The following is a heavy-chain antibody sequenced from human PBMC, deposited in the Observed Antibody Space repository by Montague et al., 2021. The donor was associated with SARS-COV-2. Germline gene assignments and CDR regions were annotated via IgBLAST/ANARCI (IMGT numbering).Heavy chain of an antibody. J-gene: IGHJ6*02. Sequence: SETLSLTCTVSGASVTDYYWSWIRQPPGKGLEWVGDVLYNKGTNFNPSLKSRVTISVDTSKNQFSLKLSSVTAADTAVYYCARVRYYGSGTSLGMDVWGQGTTVTVSS. CDR3: ARVRYYGSGTSLGMDV. D-gene: IGHD3-10*01. CDR2: VLYNKGT. CDR1: GASVTDYY. V-gene: IGHV4-59*02.